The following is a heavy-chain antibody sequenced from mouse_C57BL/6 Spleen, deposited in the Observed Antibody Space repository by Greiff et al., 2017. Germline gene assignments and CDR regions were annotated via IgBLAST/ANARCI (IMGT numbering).Heavy chain of an antibody. CDR3: ARSYDYDGRGFAY. CDR2: INPSTGGT. D-gene: IGHD2-4*01. J-gene: IGHJ3*01. Sequence: VQLQQSGPELVKPGASVKISCKASGYSFTGYYMNWVKQSPEKSLEWIGEINPSTGGTTYNQKFKAKATLTVDKSSSTAYMQLKSLTSEDSAVYYCARSYDYDGRGFAYWGQGTLVTVSA. CDR1: GYSFTGYY. V-gene: IGHV1-42*01.